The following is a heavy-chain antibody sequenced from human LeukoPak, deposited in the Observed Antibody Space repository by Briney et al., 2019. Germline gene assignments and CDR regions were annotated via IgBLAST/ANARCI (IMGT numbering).Heavy chain of an antibody. D-gene: IGHD5-18*01. Sequence: PGWSLRLSCAASGFTFSKYWMHWVRHAPGKGLVWVSRINTDGSSTDYADSVKGRFSISRDNAKNTLYLQINSLRAEDTAVYYCARPGYSYGQFEYWSQGALVTVTS. V-gene: IGHV3-74*01. CDR2: INTDGSST. CDR3: ARPGYSYGQFEY. J-gene: IGHJ4*02. CDR1: GFTFSKYW.